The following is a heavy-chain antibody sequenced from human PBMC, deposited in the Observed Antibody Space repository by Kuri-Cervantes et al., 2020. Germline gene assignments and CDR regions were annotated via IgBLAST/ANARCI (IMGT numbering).Heavy chain of an antibody. CDR3: AKSIAVGDMGAFDI. CDR2: ISWNSGSI. D-gene: IGHD6-19*01. Sequence: SLKISCAASGFMFGDYAMHWVRQAPGKGLEWVSGISWNSGSIGYADSVKGRFTISRDNAKNSLYLQMNSLRAEDTALYYCAKSIAVGDMGAFDIWGQGTMVTVSS. V-gene: IGHV3-9*01. J-gene: IGHJ3*02. CDR1: GFMFGDYA.